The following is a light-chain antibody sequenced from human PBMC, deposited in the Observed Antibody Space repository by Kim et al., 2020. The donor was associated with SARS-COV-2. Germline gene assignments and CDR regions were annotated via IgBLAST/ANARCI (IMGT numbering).Light chain of an antibody. CDR1: QSVNSGN. Sequence: PGERATLSCRADQSVNSGNLAWYQQKPGQPPRLLMYDASSRATGIPDRFSGSGSGTDFTLTISRLEPEDFAVYYCQQYGSTPLTFGGGTKVDIK. J-gene: IGKJ4*01. CDR2: DAS. CDR3: QQYGSTPLT. V-gene: IGKV3-20*01.